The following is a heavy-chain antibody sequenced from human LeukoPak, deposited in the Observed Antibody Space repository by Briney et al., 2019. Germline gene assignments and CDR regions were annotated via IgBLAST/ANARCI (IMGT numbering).Heavy chain of an antibody. CDR1: GFTFSSYA. V-gene: IGHV3-23*01. CDR3: AKEAYCGGDCYSLVSYFDY. D-gene: IGHD2-21*02. J-gene: IGHJ4*02. CDR2: ISGSGGST. Sequence: GGSLRLSCAASGFTFSSYAMSWVRQAPGKGLEWVSAISGSGGSTYYADSVKGRFTISRDNSKNTLYLQMNSLRAEDTAVYYCAKEAYCGGDCYSLVSYFDYWGQGTLVTVSS.